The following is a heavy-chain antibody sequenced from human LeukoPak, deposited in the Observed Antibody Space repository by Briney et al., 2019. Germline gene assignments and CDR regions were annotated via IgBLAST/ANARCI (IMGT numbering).Heavy chain of an antibody. V-gene: IGHV3-23*01. CDR3: AKDVTFGGVIVCDY. CDR2: ISGSGGST. Sequence: QAGGSLRLSCAASGFTFSSYAMSWVRQAAGKGLEWVSAISGSGGSTYYADSVKGRFTISRDNSKNTLYLQMNSLRAEDTAVYYCAKDVTFGGVIVCDYWGQGTLVTVSS. J-gene: IGHJ4*02. CDR1: GFTFSSYA. D-gene: IGHD3-16*02.